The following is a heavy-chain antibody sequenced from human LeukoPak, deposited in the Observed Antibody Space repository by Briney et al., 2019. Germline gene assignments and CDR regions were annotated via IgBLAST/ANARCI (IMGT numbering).Heavy chain of an antibody. D-gene: IGHD1-26*01. Sequence: PSETLSLTCTVSGGSVSSGSYYWSWIRQPPGKGLEWIGYIYYSGSTNYNPSLKSRVTISVDTSKNQFSLKLSSVTAADTAVYYCARVWELRGNWFDPRGQGTLVTVSS. CDR3: ARVWELRGNWFDP. CDR2: IYYSGST. V-gene: IGHV4-61*01. CDR1: GGSVSSGSYY. J-gene: IGHJ5*02.